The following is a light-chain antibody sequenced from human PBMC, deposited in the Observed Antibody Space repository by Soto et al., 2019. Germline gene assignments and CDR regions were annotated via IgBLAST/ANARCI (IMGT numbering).Light chain of an antibody. V-gene: IGLV2-14*03. CDR3: CSYSRTSPYV. CDR2: DVT. Sequence: LTQPASVSWAPGRSITISCTGTSKVVGAYNYVSWYQHHPGKVPKLLIYDVTNRPSGVSDRFSGSKSGNTASLTISGLQAEDEADYYCCSYSRTSPYVFGTGTKVTVL. J-gene: IGLJ1*01. CDR1: SKVVGAYNY.